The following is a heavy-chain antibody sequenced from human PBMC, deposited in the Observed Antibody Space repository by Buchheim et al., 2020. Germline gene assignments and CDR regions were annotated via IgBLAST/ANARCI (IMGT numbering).Heavy chain of an antibody. D-gene: IGHD2-21*01. CDR1: GFSFRSYW. V-gene: IGHV3-74*01. CDR2: LNIDGSST. CDR3: ARGVVETYFDS. Sequence: EVQLVESGGGFVQPGGSLRLSCEASGFSFRSYWMHWVRQAPGQGLELISHLNIDGSSTTYADSVKGRFTISRDNARNLLFLQMSSLRAEDTAVYYCARGVVETYFDSWGQGTL. J-gene: IGHJ4*02.